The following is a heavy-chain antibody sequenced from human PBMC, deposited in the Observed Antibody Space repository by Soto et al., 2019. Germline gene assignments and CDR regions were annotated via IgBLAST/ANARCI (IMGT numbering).Heavy chain of an antibody. CDR3: ARTKCSGGSCYSWSLDY. V-gene: IGHV4-31*03. CDR2: RYYSEST. J-gene: IGHJ4*02. Sequence: SETLSLTCTVSCGSITTGGYYWSWIRQLPGKGLEWIGHRYYSESTYYNPSLKSRVSISLDTSKNQFSLKLSFVTAADTAMYYCARTKCSGGSCYSWSLDYWGQGTPVTISS. D-gene: IGHD2-15*01. CDR1: CGSITTGGYY.